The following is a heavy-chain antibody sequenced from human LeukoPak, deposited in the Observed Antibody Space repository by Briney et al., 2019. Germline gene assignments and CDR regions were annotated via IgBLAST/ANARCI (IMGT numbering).Heavy chain of an antibody. D-gene: IGHD7-27*01. V-gene: IGHV3-33*01. CDR1: GFTFSSYA. J-gene: IGHJ4*02. CDR2: IWYDGSNK. Sequence: GGSLRLSCAASGFTFSSYAMHWVRQAPGKGLEWVAVIWYDGSNKYYADSVKGRFTISRDNSKNTLYLQMNSLRAEDTAVYYCAIDSLGFDYWGQGTLVTVSS. CDR3: AIDSLGFDY.